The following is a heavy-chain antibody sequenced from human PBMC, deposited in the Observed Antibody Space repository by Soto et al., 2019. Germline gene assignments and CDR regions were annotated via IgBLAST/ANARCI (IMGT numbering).Heavy chain of an antibody. CDR1: GFTADDYA. V-gene: IGHV3-9*02. J-gene: IGHJ4*02. D-gene: IGHD7-27*01. Sequence: EVQLVESGGGLVQPGRSLRLSCVASGFTADDYAMHWVRQAPGKGLEWVSGISSNSDTIDYADSVKGRFTISRDNAKKSLFLQMNRPRPKATVLYYCAKDMNWGGMSTAHYFDSWGQGTLVTVSS. CDR2: ISSNSDTI. CDR3: AKDMNWGGMSTAHYFDS.